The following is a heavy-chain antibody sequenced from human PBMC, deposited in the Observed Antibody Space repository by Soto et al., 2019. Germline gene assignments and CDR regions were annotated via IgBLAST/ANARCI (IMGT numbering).Heavy chain of an antibody. V-gene: IGHV3-30*18. J-gene: IGHJ4*02. Sequence: QVHLVESGGGVVQPGRSLRLSCEASGFTFSSYGMHWVRQAPGKGLEWVALISYDETQKYYADSVKGRFTISRDNSKNTLHLQMNSLSAEDTAVYYCAKPKNGAYGASFFDSWGQGTPVTVSS. CDR3: AKPKNGAYGASFFDS. D-gene: IGHD4-17*01. CDR2: ISYDETQK. CDR1: GFTFSSYG.